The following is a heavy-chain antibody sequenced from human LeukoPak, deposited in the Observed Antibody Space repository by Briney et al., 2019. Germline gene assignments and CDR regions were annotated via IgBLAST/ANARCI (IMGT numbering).Heavy chain of an antibody. Sequence: SETLSLTCTVSGGSISSSSYYWGWIRQTPGKGLEWIGSIYYSGSTYYNPSLKSRVTISVDTSKNQFSLKLSSVTAADTAVYYCATRDYGDYIADYWGQGTLVTVSS. V-gene: IGHV4-39*01. CDR2: IYYSGST. D-gene: IGHD4-17*01. CDR1: GGSISSSSYY. CDR3: ATRDYGDYIADY. J-gene: IGHJ4*02.